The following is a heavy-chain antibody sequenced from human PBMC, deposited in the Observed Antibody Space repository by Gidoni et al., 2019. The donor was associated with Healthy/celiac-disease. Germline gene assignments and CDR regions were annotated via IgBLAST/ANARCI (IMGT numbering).Heavy chain of an antibody. CDR1: GGTCSSYT. Sequence: QVQLVQSGAEVKKPGSPVKLSCQASGGTCSSYTISWVRQAPGQGLEWMGRILPILGIANYAQKFQGRVTITADKSTSTAYMELSSLRSEDTAVYYCARGGGYPSPFDYWGQGTLVTVSS. D-gene: IGHD5-18*01. CDR3: ARGGGYPSPFDY. V-gene: IGHV1-69*02. J-gene: IGHJ4*02. CDR2: ILPILGIA.